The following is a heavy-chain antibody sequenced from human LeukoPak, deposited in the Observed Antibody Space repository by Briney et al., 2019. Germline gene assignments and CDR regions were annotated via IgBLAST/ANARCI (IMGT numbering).Heavy chain of an antibody. Sequence: PGRSLRLSCAASGFTFDDYAMHWVRQAPGKGLEWVAVISYDGSNKYYADSVKGRFTISRDNSKNTLYLQMNSLRAEDTAVYYCARVKGSGWYVYSDYWGQGTLVTVSS. J-gene: IGHJ4*02. V-gene: IGHV3-30-3*01. CDR1: GFTFDDYA. CDR3: ARVKGSGWYVYSDY. CDR2: ISYDGSNK. D-gene: IGHD6-19*01.